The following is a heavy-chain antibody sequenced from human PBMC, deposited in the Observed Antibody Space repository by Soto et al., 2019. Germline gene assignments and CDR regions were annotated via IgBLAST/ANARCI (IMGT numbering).Heavy chain of an antibody. J-gene: IGHJ6*02. CDR1: GFTFSSYS. CDR2: ISSSSSYI. D-gene: IGHD2-15*01. V-gene: IGHV3-21*01. Sequence: GGSLRLSCAASGFTFSSYSMNWVRQAPGKGLEWVSSISSSSSYIYYADSVKGRFTISRDNAKNSLYLQMNSLRAEDTAVYYCARLGVGYCSGGICSYYYGMDVWGQGTTVTVSS. CDR3: ARLGVGYCSGGICSYYYGMDV.